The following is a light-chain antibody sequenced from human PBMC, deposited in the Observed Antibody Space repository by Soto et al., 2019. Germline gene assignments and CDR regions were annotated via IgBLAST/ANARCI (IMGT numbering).Light chain of an antibody. J-gene: IGLJ1*01. Sequence: QSALTQPASMSGSDGQSITISCTGSSGDVGGYNYVSWYQHHPGKAPKLIIYEVSNRPSGVSNRFSGSKSGNTASLTISGLQAEDEADYYCSSYTITSTHVVFGTGTKVTVL. CDR3: SSYTITSTHVV. CDR2: EVS. CDR1: SGDVGGYNY. V-gene: IGLV2-14*01.